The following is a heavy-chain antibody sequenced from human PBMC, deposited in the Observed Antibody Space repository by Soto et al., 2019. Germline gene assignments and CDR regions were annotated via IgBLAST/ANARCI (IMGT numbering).Heavy chain of an antibody. D-gene: IGHD6-25*01. CDR1: GYTFTTCD. Sequence: QVQLVQSGAEVKKPGASVKVSCKASGYTFTTCDIHWVRQAPGRGLEWMGWMNPYTGKTGNAQRFKRRVTMTRDTAISTGSMEVSSLRSEDTGVYYCVRRKERSGPHYFDAWGQGTLVTVSS. J-gene: IGHJ4*02. CDR3: VRRKERSGPHYFDA. V-gene: IGHV1-8*02. CDR2: MNPYTGKT.